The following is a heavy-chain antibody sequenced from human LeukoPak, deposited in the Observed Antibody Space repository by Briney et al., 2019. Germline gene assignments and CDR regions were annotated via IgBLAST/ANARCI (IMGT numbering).Heavy chain of an antibody. CDR1: GYTFTGYY. CDR2: IKPNSGGT. CDR3: ARERRRDGYKIGYYFDY. D-gene: IGHD5-24*01. V-gene: IGHV1-2*02. J-gene: IGHJ4*02. Sequence: ASVKVFCKASGYTFTGYYMHWVRQAPGQGLEWMGCIKPNSGGTNYAQKFQGRVTMTRDTSISTAYMELSRLRSDDTAVYYCARERRRDGYKIGYYFDYWGQGTLVTVSS.